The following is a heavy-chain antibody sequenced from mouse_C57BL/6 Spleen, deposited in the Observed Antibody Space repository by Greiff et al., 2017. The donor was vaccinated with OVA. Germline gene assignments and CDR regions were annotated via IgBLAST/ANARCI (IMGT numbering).Heavy chain of an antibody. D-gene: IGHD1-1*01. CDR1: GYTFTDYN. CDR3: ARQGYYESSYEGFAY. CDR2: INPNNVGT. J-gene: IGHJ3*01. Sequence: VQLQQSGPELVKPGASVKIPCKASGYTFTDYNMDWVKQSHGKSLEWIGDINPNNVGTIYNQKFKGKATLTVDKSSSTAYMELRSLTSEDTAVYYCARQGYYESSYEGFAYWGQGTLVTVSA. V-gene: IGHV1-18*01.